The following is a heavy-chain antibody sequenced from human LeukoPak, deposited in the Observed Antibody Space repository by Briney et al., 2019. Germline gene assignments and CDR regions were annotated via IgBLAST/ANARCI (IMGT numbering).Heavy chain of an antibody. CDR1: GVSISSSSYY. CDR2: IYYSGST. D-gene: IGHD3-10*01. CDR3: ARRPVRGGVEYYFDY. Sequence: SETLSRTCTVSGVSISSSSYYWGWIRQPPGKGLGWIGSIYYSGSTYYNPSLKSRVTISVDTSKNQFSLKLSSVTAADTAVYYCARRPVRGGVEYYFDYWGQGTLVTVSS. J-gene: IGHJ4*02. V-gene: IGHV4-39*01.